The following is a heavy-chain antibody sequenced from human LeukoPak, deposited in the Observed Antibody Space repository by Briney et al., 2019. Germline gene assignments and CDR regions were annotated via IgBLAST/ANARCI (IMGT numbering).Heavy chain of an antibody. D-gene: IGHD5-12*01. CDR2: IKQDGSEK. Sequence: GGSLRLSCAASGFTFSSYEMNWVRQAPGKGLEWVANIKQDGSEKYFVDSVKGRFTISRDNAKNSLYLQMNSLRAEDTAVYYCARENIVATAMDVWGKGTTVTVSS. CDR1: GFTFSSYE. J-gene: IGHJ6*04. CDR3: ARENIVATAMDV. V-gene: IGHV3-7*01.